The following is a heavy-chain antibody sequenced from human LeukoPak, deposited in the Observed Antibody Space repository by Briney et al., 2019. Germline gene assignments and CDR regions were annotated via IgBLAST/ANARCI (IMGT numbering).Heavy chain of an antibody. CDR3: ARDKARYFDAFDI. D-gene: IGHD3-16*02. Sequence: GGSLRLSCAASGFTFSSYWMHWVRQAPGKGLVWVSRINSDGSNTNYADSVKGRLTISRDNAKNTLYLQMNNLRAEDTAVYFCARDKARYFDAFDIWGQGTMVTVSS. CDR2: INSDGSNT. V-gene: IGHV3-74*01. J-gene: IGHJ3*02. CDR1: GFTFSSYW.